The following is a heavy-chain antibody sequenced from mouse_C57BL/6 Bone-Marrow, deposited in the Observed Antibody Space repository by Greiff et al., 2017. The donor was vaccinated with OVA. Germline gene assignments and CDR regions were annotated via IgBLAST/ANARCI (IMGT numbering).Heavy chain of an antibody. Sequence: QVHVKQSGAELARPGASVKLSCKASGYTFTSYGISWVKQRTGQGLEWIGEIYPRSGNTYYNEKFKGKATLTADQSSSTAYMELRSLTSEYSAFSFCASRYYGISTYYFDSWGQGTTLTVSS. J-gene: IGHJ2*01. D-gene: IGHD1-1*01. CDR2: IYPRSGNT. CDR1: GYTFTSYG. V-gene: IGHV1-81*01. CDR3: ASRYYGISTYYFDS.